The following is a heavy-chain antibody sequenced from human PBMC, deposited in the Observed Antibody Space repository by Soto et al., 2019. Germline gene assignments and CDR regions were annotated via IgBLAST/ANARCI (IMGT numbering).Heavy chain of an antibody. D-gene: IGHD3-10*01. V-gene: IGHV3-23*01. CDR3: AKSLLWFGELVHYYYGMDV. J-gene: IGHJ6*02. CDR1: GFTFSSYS. Sequence: GGSLRLSCAASGFTFSSYSMSWVRQAPGKGLEWVSAISGSGGSTYYADSVKGRFTISRDNSKNTLYLQMNSLRAEDTAVYYCAKSLLWFGELVHYYYGMDVWGQGTTVTVSS. CDR2: ISGSGGST.